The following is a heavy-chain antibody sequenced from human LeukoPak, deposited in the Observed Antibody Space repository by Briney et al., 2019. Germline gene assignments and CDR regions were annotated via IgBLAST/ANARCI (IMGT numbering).Heavy chain of an antibody. CDR3: ARGGPIAVAVLDY. CDR1: GYTFTGYY. V-gene: IGHV7-4-1*02. CDR2: INTNTGNP. J-gene: IGHJ4*02. D-gene: IGHD6-19*01. Sequence: ASVKVSCKASGYTFTGYYMHWVRQAPGQGLEWMGWINTNTGNPTYAQGFTGRFVFSLDTSVSTAYLQISSLKAEDTAVYYCARGGPIAVAVLDYWGQGTLVTVSS.